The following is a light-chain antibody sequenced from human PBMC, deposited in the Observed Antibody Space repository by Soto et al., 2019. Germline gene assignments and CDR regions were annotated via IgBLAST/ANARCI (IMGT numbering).Light chain of an antibody. CDR2: GAS. Sequence: EIVMTQSPPTLSVSPGERATLSCRASQSVNSNLAWYQQKPGQAPRLLIYGASSRATGIPDRFSGSGSGTDFTLTISRLEPEDFAVYYCQQYGSSPWTFGQGTKVDIK. V-gene: IGKV3-20*01. CDR3: QQYGSSPWT. CDR1: QSVNSN. J-gene: IGKJ1*01.